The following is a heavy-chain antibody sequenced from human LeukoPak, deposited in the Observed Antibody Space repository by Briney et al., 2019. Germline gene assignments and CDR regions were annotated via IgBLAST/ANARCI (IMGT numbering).Heavy chain of an antibody. V-gene: IGHV3-15*01. CDR3: TTDAEYYDFWSSHY. D-gene: IGHD3-3*01. CDR1: GFTFSNAW. CDR2: IKSKTDGGTT. J-gene: IGHJ4*02. Sequence: GGSLRLSCAASGFTFSNAWMSWVRQAPGKGLEWVGRIKSKTDGGTTDYAAPVKGRFTISRDDSKNTLYLHMNSLKTEDTAVYYCTTDAEYYDFWSSHYWGQGTLVTVSS.